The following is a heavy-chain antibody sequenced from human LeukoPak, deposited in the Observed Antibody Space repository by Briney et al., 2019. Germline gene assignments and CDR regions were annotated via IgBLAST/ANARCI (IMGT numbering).Heavy chain of an antibody. CDR2: INHSGST. CDR1: GGSFGGYY. Sequence: SETLSLTCAVYGGSFGGYYWSWIRQPPGKGLEWIGEINHSGSTNYNPSLKSRVTISVDTSKNQFSLKLSSVTAADTAVYYCARDLGRGYCGGDCYPGTFDYWGQGTLVTVSS. J-gene: IGHJ4*02. CDR3: ARDLGRGYCGGDCYPGTFDY. V-gene: IGHV4-34*01. D-gene: IGHD2-21*01.